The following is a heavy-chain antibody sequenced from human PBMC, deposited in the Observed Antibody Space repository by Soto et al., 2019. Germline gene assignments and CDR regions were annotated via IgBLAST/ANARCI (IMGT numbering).Heavy chain of an antibody. CDR2: IYWDDDK. CDR1: GFSLSTSGVG. D-gene: IGHD6-13*01. Sequence: QITLKESGPTLVKPTQTLTLTCTFSGFSLSTSGVGVGWIRQPPGKALEWLALIYWDDDKRYSPSLKSRLTITKDTSKHQVVLTMTNMDPVDTATYYCAHRRGDSSSWVDSGWFDPWGQGTLVAVSS. J-gene: IGHJ5*02. V-gene: IGHV2-5*02. CDR3: AHRRGDSSSWVDSGWFDP.